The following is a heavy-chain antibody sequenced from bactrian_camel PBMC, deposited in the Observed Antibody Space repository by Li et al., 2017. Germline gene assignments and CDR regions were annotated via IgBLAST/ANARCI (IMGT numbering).Heavy chain of an antibody. V-gene: IGHV3S40*01. CDR3: AAARAAFCYGQFEY. CDR1: GFTFKTYA. CDR2: INSGGSST. D-gene: IGHD3*01. J-gene: IGHJ4*01. Sequence: VQLVESGGGLVQPGGSLRLSCAASGFTFKTYAMYWVRQAPGKGLEWVSVINSGGSSTYYADSVKGRFTISRDNAKNTVYLQMNNLKPEDASMYYCAAARAAFCYGQFEYWGQGTQVTVS.